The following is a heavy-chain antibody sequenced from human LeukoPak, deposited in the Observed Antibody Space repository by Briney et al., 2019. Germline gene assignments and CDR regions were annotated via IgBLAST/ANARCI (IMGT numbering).Heavy chain of an antibody. CDR3: ARGGLLLWFGELRDRGWFDP. CDR2: INHSGST. Sequence: NASETLSLTCAVYGGSFSGYYWSWIRQPPGKGLEWIGEINHSGSTNYNPSLKSRVTISVDTSKNQFSLKLSSVTAADTAVYYCARGGLLLWFGELRDRGWFDPWGQGTLVTVSP. D-gene: IGHD3-10*01. CDR1: GGSFSGYY. V-gene: IGHV4-34*01. J-gene: IGHJ5*02.